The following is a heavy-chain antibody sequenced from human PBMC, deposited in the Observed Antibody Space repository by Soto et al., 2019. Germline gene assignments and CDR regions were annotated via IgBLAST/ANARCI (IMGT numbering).Heavy chain of an antibody. CDR1: GFTFSSHN. Sequence: EVQLVESGGGLVQPGGSLRLSCAASGFTFSSHNMTCVRQSPGKGLEWVSYIGTSSSNIYYADSVRGRFTISRDNAQNSLDLQMNSLSAEDTAVYYCAREMGSPPARGLDYWGQGTLVTVSS. D-gene: IGHD2-8*01. V-gene: IGHV3-48*01. J-gene: IGHJ4*02. CDR2: IGTSSSNI. CDR3: AREMGSPPARGLDY.